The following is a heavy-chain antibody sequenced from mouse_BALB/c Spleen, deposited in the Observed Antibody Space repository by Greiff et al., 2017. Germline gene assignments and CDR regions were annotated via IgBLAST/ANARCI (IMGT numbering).Heavy chain of an antibody. CDR2: ISYSGST. Sequence: EVQLQQSGPSLVKPSQTLSLTCSVTGYSITSGYWNWIRKFPGNKLEYMGYISYSGSTYYNPSLKSRISITRDTSKNQYYLQLNSVTTEDTATYYCARYPHYGTPYWYFDVWGAGTTVTVSS. D-gene: IGHD1-1*01. J-gene: IGHJ1*01. V-gene: IGHV3-8*02. CDR1: GYSITSGY. CDR3: ARYPHYGTPYWYFDV.